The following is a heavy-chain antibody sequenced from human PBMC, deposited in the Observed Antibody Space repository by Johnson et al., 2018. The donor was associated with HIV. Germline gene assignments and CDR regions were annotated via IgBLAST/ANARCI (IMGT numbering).Heavy chain of an antibody. CDR1: GFTVSSNY. D-gene: IGHD5-18*01. CDR3: ARGTTAMGDDVFDI. V-gene: IGHV3-66*02. CDR2: IYSGGRT. Sequence: VQLVESGGGVVQPGGSLRLSCAASGFTVSSNYMSWVRQAPGKGLEWVSVIYSGGRTYYADSVQGRFTISRDNSKNTLYMQMNSLRAEDTALFYCARGTTAMGDDVFDIWGQGTMVTVSS. J-gene: IGHJ3*02.